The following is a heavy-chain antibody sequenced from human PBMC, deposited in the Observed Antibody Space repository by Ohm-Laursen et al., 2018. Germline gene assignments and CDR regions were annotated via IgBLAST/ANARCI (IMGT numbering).Heavy chain of an antibody. V-gene: IGHV1-2*07. D-gene: IGHD3-22*01. CDR1: GYTFINYD. CDR2: MNPKSGDT. J-gene: IGHJ4*02. Sequence: ASVKVSCKTSGYTFINYDIHWVRQASGQGLEWMGWMNPKSGDTGYAHKFQGRVTMTRDTSISTAYMELSRLRSDDTAVYYCARARRLYYYDSSGYGIDYWGQGTLVTVSS. CDR3: ARARRLYYYDSSGYGIDY.